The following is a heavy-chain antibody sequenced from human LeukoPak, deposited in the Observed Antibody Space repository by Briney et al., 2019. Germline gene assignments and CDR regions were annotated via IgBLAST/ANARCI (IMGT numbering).Heavy chain of an antibody. CDR3: ARKDHDYGDYSAFDI. Sequence: GASVKVSCTASGGTFSSYAISWVRQAPGQGLEWMGGIIPIFGTANYAQKFQGRVTITADESTSTAYMELSSLRSEDTAVYYCARKDHDYGDYSAFDIWGQGTMVTVSS. V-gene: IGHV1-69*01. D-gene: IGHD4-17*01. J-gene: IGHJ3*02. CDR1: GGTFSSYA. CDR2: IIPIFGTA.